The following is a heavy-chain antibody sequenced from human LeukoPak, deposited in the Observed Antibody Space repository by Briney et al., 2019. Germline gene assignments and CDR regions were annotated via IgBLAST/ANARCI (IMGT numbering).Heavy chain of an antibody. V-gene: IGHV4-38-2*02. Sequence: LRLSCAASGFTFSSYAMHWVRQAPGKGLEYIGSIYRSGNTYYNPSLKSRVTISVDTSKNQFFLKLSSVTAADTAVYYCARDWVVTSYWYFDLWGRGTLVTVSS. CDR1: GFTFSSYA. CDR3: ARDWVVTSYWYFDL. J-gene: IGHJ2*01. CDR2: IYRSGNT. D-gene: IGHD2-21*02.